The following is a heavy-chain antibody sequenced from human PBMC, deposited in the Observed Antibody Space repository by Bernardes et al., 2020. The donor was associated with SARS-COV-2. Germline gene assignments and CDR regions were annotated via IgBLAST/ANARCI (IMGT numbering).Heavy chain of an antibody. D-gene: IGHD1-26*01. V-gene: IGHV1-3*01. CDR3: AREMWELLRVSFGAFDI. J-gene: IGHJ3*02. Sequence: ASVKVSCKASGYTFTSYAMHWVRQAPGQRLEWMGWINAGNGNTKYSQKFQGRVTITRDTSASTAYMELSSLRSEDTAVYYCAREMWELLRVSFGAFDIWGQGTMVTVSS. CDR2: INAGNGNT. CDR1: GYTFTSYA.